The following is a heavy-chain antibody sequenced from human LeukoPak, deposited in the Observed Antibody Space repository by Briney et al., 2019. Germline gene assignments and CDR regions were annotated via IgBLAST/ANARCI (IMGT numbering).Heavy chain of an antibody. Sequence: GGSLRLSCAASRFIFSTYSMNWVRQAPGKGLEWLSYISSSSQTIYYADSVKGRFTISRDNAKNSLYLQMNSLRADDTAVYYCASTFPYCSEDNCALGGQGTLVTVSS. CDR3: ASTFPYCSEDNCAL. D-gene: IGHD2-15*01. J-gene: IGHJ1*01. CDR1: RFIFSTYS. V-gene: IGHV3-48*04. CDR2: ISSSSQTI.